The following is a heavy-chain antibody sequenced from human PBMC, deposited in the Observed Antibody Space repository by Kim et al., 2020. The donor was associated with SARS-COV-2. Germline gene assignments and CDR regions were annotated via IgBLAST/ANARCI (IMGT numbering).Heavy chain of an antibody. D-gene: IGHD3-22*01. J-gene: IGHJ4*02. Sequence: GGSLRLSCAASGFTFSSYAMHWVRQAPGKGLEYVSAISSNGGSTYYANSVKGRFTISRDNSKNTLYLQMGSLRAEDMAVYYCARGSGYYDSSGYYGIDYWGQGTLVTVSS. CDR3: ARGSGYYDSSGYYGIDY. V-gene: IGHV3-64*01. CDR1: GFTFSSYA. CDR2: ISSNGGST.